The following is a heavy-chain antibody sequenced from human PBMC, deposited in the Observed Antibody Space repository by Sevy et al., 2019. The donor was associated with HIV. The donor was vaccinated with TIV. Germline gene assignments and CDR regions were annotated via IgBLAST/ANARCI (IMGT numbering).Heavy chain of an antibody. Sequence: ASVKVSCKVSGKTLTQLSMHWVRQAPGKGLEWMGSYDPEDDKRIYAQKFQDRVTMTEDTSTDTAYMELRILRSDDTAVYYCATTKDYYESSGSPFDYWGQGTLVTVSS. CDR1: GKTLTQLS. CDR2: YDPEDDKR. D-gene: IGHD3-22*01. CDR3: ATTKDYYESSGSPFDY. V-gene: IGHV1-24*01. J-gene: IGHJ4*02.